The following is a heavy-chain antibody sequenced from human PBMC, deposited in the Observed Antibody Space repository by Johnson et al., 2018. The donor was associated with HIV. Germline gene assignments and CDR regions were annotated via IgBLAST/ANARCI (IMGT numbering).Heavy chain of an antibody. D-gene: IGHD6-19*01. J-gene: IGHJ3*02. Sequence: VQLVESGGGLVQPGGSLRLSCAASGFTFSSYWIHWVRQAPGKGLVWVSRINSDVSSTSYADSVKGRFTISRDNSKNTLYLQMNRLRAEETAVYYCAREGLYGLDIWGQGTMVTVSS. V-gene: IGHV3-74*01. CDR1: GFTFSSYW. CDR2: INSDVSST. CDR3: AREGLYGLDI.